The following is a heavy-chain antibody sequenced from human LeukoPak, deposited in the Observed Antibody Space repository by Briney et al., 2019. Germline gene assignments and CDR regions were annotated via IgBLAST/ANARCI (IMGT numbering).Heavy chain of an antibody. CDR3: TRVMWESSGYPIDY. CDR1: GFTFNSYA. CDR2: ISGNGGRT. D-gene: IGHD3-22*01. Sequence: GGSLRLSCAASGFTFNSYAMSWVRQAPGKGLEWVSAISGNGGRTYYADSVKGRFTTSRDNSKNTLNLQMHRLRVEDTAVYYCTRVMWESSGYPIDYWGQGSLVTVSS. V-gene: IGHV3-23*01. J-gene: IGHJ4*02.